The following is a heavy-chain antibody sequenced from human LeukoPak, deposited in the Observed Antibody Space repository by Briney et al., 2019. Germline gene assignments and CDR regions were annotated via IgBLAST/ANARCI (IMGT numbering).Heavy chain of an antibody. V-gene: IGHV1-69*05. Sequence: GSSVKVSCKASGGTFSSYAISWVRQAPGQGLEWMGGIIPIFGTANYAQKFQGRVTITTDESTSTAYMELSSLRSEDTAVYYCAREHVSSWYDLNRQEGGLNWGRGTLVTVSS. CDR1: GGTFSSYA. CDR3: AREHVSSWYDLNRQEGGLN. CDR2: IIPIFGTA. D-gene: IGHD6-13*01. J-gene: IGHJ4*02.